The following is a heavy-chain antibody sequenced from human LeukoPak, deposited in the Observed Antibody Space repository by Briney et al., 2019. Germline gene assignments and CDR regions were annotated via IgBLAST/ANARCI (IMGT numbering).Heavy chain of an antibody. J-gene: IGHJ4*02. CDR1: GFTFSTYW. Sequence: GGSLRLSCAASGFTFSTYWMTWVRQAPGKGLEWVANIKQDGSEKYFVDSVKGRFTISRDNSKNSLYLQMNSLRTEDTALYYCAKGSGWFGELSSDYWGQGTLVTVSS. CDR2: IKQDGSEK. D-gene: IGHD3-10*01. V-gene: IGHV3-7*03. CDR3: AKGSGWFGELSSDY.